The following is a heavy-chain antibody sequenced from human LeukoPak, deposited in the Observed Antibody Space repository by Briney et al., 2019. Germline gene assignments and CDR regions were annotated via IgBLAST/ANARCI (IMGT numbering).Heavy chain of an antibody. D-gene: IGHD3-22*01. CDR3: ARAREAMRSSGYYYYNWFDP. J-gene: IGHJ5*02. Sequence: KPSETLSLTCTVSGGSISSYYWSWLRQPPGKGLEWLGYIYYSGSTNYNPSLKSRVTISVDTSKNQFSLKLSSVPAADTAVYYCARAREAMRSSGYYYYNWFDPWGQGTLVTVSS. CDR1: GGSISSYY. CDR2: IYYSGST. V-gene: IGHV4-59*01.